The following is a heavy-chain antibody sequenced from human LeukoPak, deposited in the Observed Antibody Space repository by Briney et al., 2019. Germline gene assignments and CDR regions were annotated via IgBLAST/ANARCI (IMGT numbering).Heavy chain of an antibody. CDR1: GGSISSSSYY. CDR2: IYYSGST. D-gene: IGHD3-22*01. CDR3: ARDRLAQIYYYDSSAAKPPPTTGYDY. J-gene: IGHJ4*02. Sequence: AETLSLTCTVSGGSISSSSYYWGWIRQPPGKGLEWIGSIYYSGSTYYNPSFKCRVTISVDTSKNQFSLTLSSVTAADTAVYYCARDRLAQIYYYDSSAAKPPPTTGYDYWGQGTLVTVSS. V-gene: IGHV4-39*07.